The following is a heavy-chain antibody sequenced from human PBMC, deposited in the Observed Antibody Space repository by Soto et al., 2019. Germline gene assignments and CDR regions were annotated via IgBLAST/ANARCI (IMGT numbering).Heavy chain of an antibody. CDR1: GYTFTSYD. CDR2: MNPNSGNT. Sequence: ASVKGSCKASGYTFTSYDINWVRQATGQGFEYLGWMNPNSGNTGYVKKFQGRVTMARDTSMSTAYMELSSLRSEDTAVYYCARGIKYGFFFRWFDPWGPGTLFPACS. V-gene: IGHV1-8*01. D-gene: IGHD3-3*01. J-gene: IGHJ5*02. CDR3: ARGIKYGFFFRWFDP.